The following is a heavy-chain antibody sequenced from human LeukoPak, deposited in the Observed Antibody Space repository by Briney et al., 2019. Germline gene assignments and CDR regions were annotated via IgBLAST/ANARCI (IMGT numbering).Heavy chain of an antibody. CDR3: ARGFGGSVAVDY. V-gene: IGHV6-1*01. CDR1: GDSVSSNSAA. Sequence: SQTLSLTCAISGDSVSSNSAAWNWIRQSPSRGLEWLGRTYYRSKWYNDYAVSVKSRITINPDTSKNQFSLKLSSVTAADTAVYYCARGFGGSVAVDYWGQGTLVTVSS. D-gene: IGHD3-10*01. CDR2: TYYRSKWYN. J-gene: IGHJ4*02.